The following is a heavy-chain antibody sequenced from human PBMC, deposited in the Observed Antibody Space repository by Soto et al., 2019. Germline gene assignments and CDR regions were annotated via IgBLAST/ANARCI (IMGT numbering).Heavy chain of an antibody. J-gene: IGHJ4*02. V-gene: IGHV3-74*01. CDR2: IKSDGSGT. CDR3: ARGDGDRHDGNGYLGRH. Sequence: EVQLVESGGGLVQPGESLTLSCEASGFTFSSYWMHWVRQAPGKGLVWVSRIKSDGSGTYYADSVKGRLPISRDQAKNTIYLQMNSLRVEDTAVYFCARGDGDRHDGNGYLGRHWGQGPLVTVSS. CDR1: GFTFSSYW. D-gene: IGHD5-18*01.